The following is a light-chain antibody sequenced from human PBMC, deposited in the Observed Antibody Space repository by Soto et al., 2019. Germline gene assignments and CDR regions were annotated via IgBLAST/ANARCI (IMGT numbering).Light chain of an antibody. Sequence: DIQMTQSPSSLSASVGDXVTITXRASQSISSYLNWYQQKPGKAPKXXIYGASSRATGIPDRFSGSGSGTDFTLTISRLEPEDFAVYYCQQYGSSPWTFGQGTKVDIK. CDR3: QQYGSSPWT. J-gene: IGKJ1*01. V-gene: IGKV1-39*01. CDR2: GAS. CDR1: QSISSY.